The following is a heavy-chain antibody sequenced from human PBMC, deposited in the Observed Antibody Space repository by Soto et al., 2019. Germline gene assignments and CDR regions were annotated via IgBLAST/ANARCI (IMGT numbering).Heavy chain of an antibody. J-gene: IGHJ4*02. D-gene: IGHD1-26*01. V-gene: IGHV3-23*01. CDR1: GFTFSDCG. CDR2: IRGSGRDT. Sequence: GGSLRLSCAASGFTFSDCGMSWVRQAPGKGLEWVSGIRGSGRDTHYADSVKGRFTISRDNSKNILYLQMSSLRGDDTARYYCAKGRGFYSGEPDYWGQGTVVTVSS. CDR3: AKGRGFYSGEPDY.